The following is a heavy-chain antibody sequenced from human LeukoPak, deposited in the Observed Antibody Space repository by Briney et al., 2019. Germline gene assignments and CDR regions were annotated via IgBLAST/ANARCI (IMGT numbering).Heavy chain of an antibody. CDR3: AKDRDYYGSGSYYNPIDY. J-gene: IGHJ4*02. Sequence: GGSLRLPCAASGFTFSSYGMHWVRQAPGKGLEWVAFIRYDGSNKYYADSVKGRFTISRDNSKNTLYLQMNSLRAEDTAVYYCAKDRDYYGSGSYYNPIDYWGQGTLVTVSS. CDR1: GFTFSSYG. D-gene: IGHD3-10*01. V-gene: IGHV3-30*02. CDR2: IRYDGSNK.